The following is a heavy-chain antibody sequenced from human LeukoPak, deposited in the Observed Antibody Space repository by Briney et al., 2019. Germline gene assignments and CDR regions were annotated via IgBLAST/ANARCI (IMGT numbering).Heavy chain of an antibody. CDR2: ISAGGGST. V-gene: IGHV3-23*01. J-gene: IGHJ5*02. D-gene: IGHD7-27*01. Sequence: PGGPLRLSCAASGFTFSSYAMSWVRQAPGKGLEWVSAISAGGGSTYYGDSVKGRFTISRDNSKNTLYLQMNRLRAEDTALYYCAKESANWGYNWFDPWGQGTLVTVSS. CDR1: GFTFSSYA. CDR3: AKESANWGYNWFDP.